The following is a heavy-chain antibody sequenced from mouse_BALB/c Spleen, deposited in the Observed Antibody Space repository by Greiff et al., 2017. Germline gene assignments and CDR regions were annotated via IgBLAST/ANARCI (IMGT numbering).Heavy chain of an antibody. D-gene: IGHD2-2*01. Sequence: EVHLVESGGGLVQPGGSRKLSCAASGFTFSSFGMHWVRQAPEKGLEWVAYISSGSSTIYYADTVKGRFTISRDNPKNTLFLQMTSLRSEDTAMYYCARSGGWLPIFAYWGQGTLVTVSA. CDR1: GFTFSSFG. V-gene: IGHV5-17*02. CDR3: ARSGGWLPIFAY. J-gene: IGHJ3*01. CDR2: ISSGSSTI.